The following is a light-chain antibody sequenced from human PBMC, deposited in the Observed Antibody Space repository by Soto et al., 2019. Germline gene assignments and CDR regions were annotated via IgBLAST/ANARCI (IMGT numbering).Light chain of an antibody. CDR1: QSVSSS. V-gene: IGKV3-20*01. CDR3: QQSYDSPT. CDR2: GAS. Sequence: EILLTQSPGSLSLSGGERATLSCRASQSVSSSLAWYQQITGQAPRLLISGASNRATGIPDRFSGSGSGTDFTLTISSLHPEDSAIYFCQQSYDSPTFGQGTRLEIK. J-gene: IGKJ5*01.